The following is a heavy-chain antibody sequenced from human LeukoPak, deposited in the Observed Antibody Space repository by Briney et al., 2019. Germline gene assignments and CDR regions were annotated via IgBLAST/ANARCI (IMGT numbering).Heavy chain of an antibody. CDR3: AKRITIFGVVIGGYMDV. V-gene: IGHV3-30*02. CDR2: IRYDGSNK. J-gene: IGHJ6*03. Sequence: PGGSLRLSCAASGFTFSSYGMHWVRQAPGKGLEWVAFIRYDGSNKYYADSVKGRFTISRDNSKNTLYLQMNSLRAEDTAVYYCAKRITIFGVVIGGYMDVWGKGTTVTVAS. CDR1: GFTFSSYG. D-gene: IGHD3-3*01.